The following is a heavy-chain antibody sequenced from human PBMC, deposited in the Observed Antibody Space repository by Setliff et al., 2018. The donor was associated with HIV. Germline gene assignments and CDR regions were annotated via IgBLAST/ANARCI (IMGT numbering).Heavy chain of an antibody. Sequence: SEILSLTCTVSSGSISTYYWTWIRQPPGKGLEYIGYIYYTGSTDYNPSLNGRVTISIDMSKSQFSLKLSSVTAADTAVYYCASEAWTSYRSSSGYYYYYMDVWGKGTTVTVSS. D-gene: IGHD6-6*01. V-gene: IGHV4-59*01. CDR3: ASEAWTSYRSSSGYYYYYMDV. CDR2: IYYTGST. J-gene: IGHJ6*03. CDR1: SGSISTYY.